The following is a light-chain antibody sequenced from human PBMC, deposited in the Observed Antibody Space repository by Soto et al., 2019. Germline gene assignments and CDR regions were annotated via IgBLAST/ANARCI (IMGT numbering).Light chain of an antibody. Sequence: QSALTQSASVSGSPGQSITISSPGTSSDIGGYNYVSWYQQHPDKAPKLMIFEVSNRPSGVSNRFSGSKSGNTASLTISGLLPEDEADYYCSSYTTSSTVAFGGGTKLTVL. CDR2: EVS. V-gene: IGLV2-14*01. J-gene: IGLJ2*01. CDR1: SSDIGGYNY. CDR3: SSYTTSSTVA.